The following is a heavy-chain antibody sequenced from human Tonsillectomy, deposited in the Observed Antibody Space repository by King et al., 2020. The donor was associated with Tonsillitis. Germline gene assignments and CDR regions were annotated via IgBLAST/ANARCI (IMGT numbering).Heavy chain of an antibody. V-gene: IGHV3-23*04. J-gene: IGHJ4*02. CDR3: AKHRTDYYGSGSYFDS. Sequence: VQLVESGGGLVQPGGSLRLSCAASGFTFSKYAMSWVRQAPGKGPEWVTGISDSGDSTNYADSVKGRFTISRDNSKNTLSLQMNSLRAEDTAVYHCAKHRTDYYGSGSYFDSWGQGTLVTVSS. CDR2: ISDSGDST. CDR1: GFTFSKYA. D-gene: IGHD3-10*01.